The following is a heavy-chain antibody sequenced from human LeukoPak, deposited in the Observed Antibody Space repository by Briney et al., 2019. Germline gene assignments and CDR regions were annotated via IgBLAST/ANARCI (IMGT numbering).Heavy chain of an antibody. V-gene: IGHV5-51*01. Sequence: GESLKISCKGSGYSFSTCWSGWVRQMSGKVLEWMGIIHPGDSTTRYSPSFRGQVTISADKSISTAYLQWNSLKASDTAMYYCARYPPGWYGMDVWGLGTTVTVSS. CDR1: GYSFSTCW. J-gene: IGHJ6*02. CDR3: ARYPPGWYGMDV. D-gene: IGHD1-14*01. CDR2: IHPGDSTT.